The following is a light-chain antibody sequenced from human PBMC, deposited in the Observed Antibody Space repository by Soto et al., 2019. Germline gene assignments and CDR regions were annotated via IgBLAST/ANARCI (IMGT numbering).Light chain of an antibody. Sequence: QSALTQPASVSGWPGQSITIYCTGTSSDVGGYVSWYQLSPGKAPKLLIYDVDRPSGVSNRFSGSKSGNTASLTISGLQAEDEADYYCNSYTSSGTVEFGGGTKLTVL. CDR1: SSDVGGY. CDR2: DV. V-gene: IGLV2-14*01. J-gene: IGLJ3*02. CDR3: NSYTSSGTVE.